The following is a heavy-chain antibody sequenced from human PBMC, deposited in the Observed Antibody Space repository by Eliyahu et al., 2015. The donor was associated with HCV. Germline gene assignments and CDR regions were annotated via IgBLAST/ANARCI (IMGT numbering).Heavy chain of an antibody. V-gene: IGHV3-49*04. CDR3: IRDRGGSGYYGPFDY. J-gene: IGHJ4*02. D-gene: IGHD3-3*01. CDR2: IGSKAYEMTT. Sequence: EVQLVESGGGLVKPGRSLRLSCVGSGFTFGXYAIIWVRQAPGKGLEWVGLIGSKAYEMTTEYATSVKGRISISRDDSTNSVYLQLHSLKPEDTAVYYCIRDRGGSGYYGPFDYWGQGTLVTVSS. CDR1: GFTFGXYA.